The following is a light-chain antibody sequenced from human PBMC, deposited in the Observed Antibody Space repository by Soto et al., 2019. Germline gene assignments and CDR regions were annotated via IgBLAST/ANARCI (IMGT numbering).Light chain of an antibody. Sequence: DLQMTQSPSTLSASVGDRVTITCRASQSISSWLAWYQQKPGKAPKLLIYDASSLESGVPSRFSGSGSGTELTITISSLQPDDFETYYCQQYNSYWGTFGQGTKVDIK. CDR2: DAS. V-gene: IGKV1-5*01. CDR3: QQYNSYWGT. CDR1: QSISSW. J-gene: IGKJ1*01.